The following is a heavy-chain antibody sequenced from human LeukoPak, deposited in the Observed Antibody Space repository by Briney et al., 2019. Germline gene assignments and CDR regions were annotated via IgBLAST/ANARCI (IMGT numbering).Heavy chain of an antibody. CDR2: ISGSGGST. Sequence: GSLRLSCAASGFTFSSYAMSWVRQAPGKGLEWVSAISGSGGSTYYADSVKGRFTISRDNSKNTLYLQMNSLRAEDTAVYYCAKRGEYGDYEGYWGQGTLVTVSS. V-gene: IGHV3-23*01. D-gene: IGHD4-17*01. J-gene: IGHJ4*02. CDR3: AKRGEYGDYEGY. CDR1: GFTFSSYA.